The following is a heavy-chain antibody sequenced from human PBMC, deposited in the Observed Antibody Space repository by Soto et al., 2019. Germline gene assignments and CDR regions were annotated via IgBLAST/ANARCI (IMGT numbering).Heavy chain of an antibody. D-gene: IGHD2-2*01. CDR2: IYYSGST. CDR3: ARLEKWDIVVVPAAANFDY. J-gene: IGHJ4*02. V-gene: IGHV4-39*01. Sequence: SETLSLTCTVSGGSISSSSYYWGWIRQPPGKGLEWIGSIYYSGSTYYNPSLKSRVTISVDTSKNQFSLKLSSVTAADTAVYYCARLEKWDIVVVPAAANFDYWGQGTLVTVSS. CDR1: GGSISSSSYY.